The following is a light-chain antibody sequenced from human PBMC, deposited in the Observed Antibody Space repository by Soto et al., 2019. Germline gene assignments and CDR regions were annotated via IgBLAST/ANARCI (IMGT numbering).Light chain of an antibody. J-gene: IGLJ2*01. Sequence: QAVVTQEPSLTVSPGGTVTLTCGSSTGAVTSGHYPYWFQQKPGQAPRTLIYDTSNRHSWTPARFSGSLLGGNAALTLSGAQPEDEAEYYCLLSFGGAVLFGGGTKLTV. CDR2: DTS. CDR3: LLSFGGAVL. V-gene: IGLV7-46*01. CDR1: TGAVTSGHY.